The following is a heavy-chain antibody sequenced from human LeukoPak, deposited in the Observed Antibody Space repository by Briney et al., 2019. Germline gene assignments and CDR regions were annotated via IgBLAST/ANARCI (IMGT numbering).Heavy chain of an antibody. CDR1: GFTFSSYS. CDR3: ARSVQLWSLYYFDY. D-gene: IGHD5-18*01. CDR2: ISSSSSYI. V-gene: IGHV3-21*01. Sequence: GGSLRLSCAASGFTFSSYSMNWVRQAPGKGLEWVSSISSSSSYIYCADSVKGRFTISRDNAKNSLYLQMNSLRAEDTAVYYCARSVQLWSLYYFDYWGQGTLVTVSS. J-gene: IGHJ4*02.